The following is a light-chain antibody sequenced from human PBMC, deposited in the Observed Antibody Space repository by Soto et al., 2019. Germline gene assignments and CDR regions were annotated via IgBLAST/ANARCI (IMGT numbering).Light chain of an antibody. J-gene: IGKJ5*01. V-gene: IGKV3-20*01. CDR1: QSVSSSY. CDR3: QQYGSLIT. CDR2: GAS. Sequence: EIVLTQSPGTLSLSPGERATLSCRASQSVSSSYLAWYQQKPGQAPRLLIYGASSRATGIPDRFRGSGSGTDFTLTISRLEPEDFAVYYCQQYGSLITFGQGTRLEIK.